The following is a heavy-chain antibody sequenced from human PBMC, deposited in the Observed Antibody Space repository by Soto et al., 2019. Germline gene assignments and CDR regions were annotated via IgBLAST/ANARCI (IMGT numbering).Heavy chain of an antibody. J-gene: IGHJ6*02. Sequence: QAQLVQSGAEVMKPGASVKVSCKASGYTFYSHSISWVRQAPGQGLEWMGRINADYGNTQYAQKFRGRVTMTTDTSTTTVYMELMNLRSDDTAVYYCARCIQGDYYYGMDVWGQGTTVTVSS. V-gene: IGHV1-18*01. CDR2: INADYGNT. CDR1: GYTFYSHS. CDR3: ARCIQGDYYYGMDV. D-gene: IGHD5-18*01.